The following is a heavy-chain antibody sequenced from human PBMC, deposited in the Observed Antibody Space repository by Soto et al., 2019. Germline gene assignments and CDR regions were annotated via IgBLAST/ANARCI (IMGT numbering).Heavy chain of an antibody. J-gene: IGHJ4*02. D-gene: IGHD5-18*01. CDR3: AKDLSSLGWLALGAPFDS. CDR2: ISANGRNT. CDR1: GFTFSSYA. V-gene: IGHV3-23*01. Sequence: EVHLLESGGNVVQPGGSLRLSCAASGFTFSSYAMNWVRQAPGKGLEWVSSISANGRNTYYADSVKGWFTISRDRAKITLSLQLDSLRVEDTAIYYCAKDLSSLGWLALGAPFDSLGLGTLVTVSS.